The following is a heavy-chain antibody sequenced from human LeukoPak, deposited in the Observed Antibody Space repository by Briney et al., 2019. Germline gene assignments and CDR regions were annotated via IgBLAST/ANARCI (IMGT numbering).Heavy chain of an antibody. J-gene: IGHJ4*02. V-gene: IGHV1-2*02. CDR2: INPSSGGT. D-gene: IGHD6-19*01. CDR3: ARSMRQWLVDWHY. Sequence: GASVKVSCKASGYTFTGYYMHWVRQAPGQGLEWMGWINPSSGGTNYAQKFQGRVTMTRDTSISTAYMELSRLRSDDTAVYYCARSMRQWLVDWHYWGQGTLVTVSS. CDR1: GYTFTGYY.